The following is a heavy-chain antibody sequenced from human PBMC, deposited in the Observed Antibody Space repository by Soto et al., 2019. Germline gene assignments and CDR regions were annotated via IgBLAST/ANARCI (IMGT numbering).Heavy chain of an antibody. J-gene: IGHJ4*02. D-gene: IGHD3-10*01. CDR3: ARRGYGLYFDY. Sequence: EVQLVESGGGLVLPGGSLRLSCAASGFTFSYYAMHWVRQAPGKGLEYVSVISGNGDSTYYANSVKGRFTISKDNSKNPRYLQMGSLRDEDMAVYYWARRGYGLYFDYWGQGTLVTVSS. CDR2: ISGNGDST. CDR1: GFTFSYYA. V-gene: IGHV3-64*01.